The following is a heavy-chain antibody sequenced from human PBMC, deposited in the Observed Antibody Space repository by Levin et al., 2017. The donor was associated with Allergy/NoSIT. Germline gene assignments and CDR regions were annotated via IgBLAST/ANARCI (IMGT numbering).Heavy chain of an antibody. CDR2: IYYSGST. CDR1: GGSISSSSYY. CDR3: ARQDIAAAGTRPFDY. D-gene: IGHD6-13*01. J-gene: IGHJ4*02. Sequence: SETLSLTCTVSGGSISSSSYYWGWIRQPPGKGLEWIGSIYYSGSTYYNPSLKSRVTISVDTSKNQFSLKLSSVTAADTAVYYCARQDIAAAGTRPFDYWGQGTLVTVSS. V-gene: IGHV4-39*01.